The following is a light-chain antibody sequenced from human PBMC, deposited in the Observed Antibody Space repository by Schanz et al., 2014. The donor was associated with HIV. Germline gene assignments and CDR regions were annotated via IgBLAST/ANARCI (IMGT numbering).Light chain of an antibody. CDR3: QQYGSSPWT. Sequence: EIVMTQSPATLYVSPGEGATLSCRASQSISNNLAWYQHKPGQAPRLLIYGAFTRATGIPVRFSGSGPGTDFTLTISRVEPEDYAVYYCQQYGSSPWTFGQGTRVDVK. CDR2: GAF. J-gene: IGKJ1*01. CDR1: QSISNN. V-gene: IGKV3-15*01.